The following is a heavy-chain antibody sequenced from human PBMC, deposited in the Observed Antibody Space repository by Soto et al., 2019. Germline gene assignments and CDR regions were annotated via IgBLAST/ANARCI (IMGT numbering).Heavy chain of an antibody. Sequence: ASVKVSCKASGYTFTSYGISWVRQAPGQGLEWMGWISAHNGNTNYAQKLQGRVTMTTDTSTSTAYMELRSLRSDDTAVYYCARDWAAADPSSQSCGTSCCYVALSHSNTLPCPQLSGCSFADTACSWNCLW. CDR3: ARDWAAADPSSQSCGTSCCYVALSHSNTLPCPQLSGCSFADTACSWNCL. D-gene: IGHD2-2*01. CDR1: GYTFTSYG. V-gene: IGHV1-18*01. J-gene: IGHJ2*01. CDR2: ISAHNGNT.